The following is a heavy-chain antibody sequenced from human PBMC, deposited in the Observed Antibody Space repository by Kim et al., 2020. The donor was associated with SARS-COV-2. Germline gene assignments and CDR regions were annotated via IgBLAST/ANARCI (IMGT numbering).Heavy chain of an antibody. D-gene: IGHD6-13*01. CDR3: ARDPRSPIAAAERGMDV. J-gene: IGHJ6*02. CDR2: IYYSGST. V-gene: IGHV4-59*01. CDR1: GGSISSYY. Sequence: SETLSLTCTVSGGSISSYYWSWIRQPPGKGLEWIGYIYYSGSTNYNPSLKSRVTISVDTSKNQFSLKLSSVTAADTAVYYCARDPRSPIAAAERGMDVWGQGTTVTVSS.